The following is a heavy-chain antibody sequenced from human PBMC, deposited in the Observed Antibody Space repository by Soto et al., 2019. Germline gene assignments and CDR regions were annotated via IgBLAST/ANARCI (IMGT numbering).Heavy chain of an antibody. D-gene: IGHD2-2*01. CDR2: IDPSDSYT. V-gene: IGHV5-10-1*01. J-gene: IGHJ5*02. CDR3: ARHEGYCSSTSCYRGDWFDP. Sequence: GESLKISCKGSGYSFTSYWISWVRQMPGKGLEWMGRIDPSDSYTNYSPSFQGHVTISADKSISTAYLQWSSLKASDTAMYYCARHEGYCSSTSCYRGDWFDPWVQGTLVTVSS. CDR1: GYSFTSYW.